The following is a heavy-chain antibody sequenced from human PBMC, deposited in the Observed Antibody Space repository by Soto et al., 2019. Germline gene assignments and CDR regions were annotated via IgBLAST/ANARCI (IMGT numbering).Heavy chain of an antibody. D-gene: IGHD1-26*01. CDR2: IKEDGREK. J-gene: IGHJ3*02. CDR3: AIQGSGSYYAFDI. Sequence: GGYLRLSCAASRFNFSCYWMGWVSQASGKGREWVANIKEDGREKYYADSVKGRFTISRDNAKNSLYLQMNSLRAEDTAVFYCAIQGSGSYYAFDIWGQGTMVTVSS. CDR1: RFNFSCYW. V-gene: IGHV3-7*01.